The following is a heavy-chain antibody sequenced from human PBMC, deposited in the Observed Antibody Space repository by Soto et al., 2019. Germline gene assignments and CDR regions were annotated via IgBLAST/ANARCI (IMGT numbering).Heavy chain of an antibody. CDR2: INHSGST. J-gene: IGHJ6*02. D-gene: IGHD6-13*01. Sequence: SETLSLTCAVYGGSFSGYYWSWLRQPPGKGLEWIGEINHSGSTNYNPSLKSRVTISVDTSKNQFSLKLSSVTAADTAVYYCARVGTYRSSWYRTYYYYGMDVWGQGTTVTVSS. CDR1: GGSFSGYY. V-gene: IGHV4-34*01. CDR3: ARVGTYRSSWYRTYYYYGMDV.